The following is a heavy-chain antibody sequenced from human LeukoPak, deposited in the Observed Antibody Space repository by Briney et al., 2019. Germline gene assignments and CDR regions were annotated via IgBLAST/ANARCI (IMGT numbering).Heavy chain of an antibody. J-gene: IGHJ4*02. V-gene: IGHV3-30*04. CDR3: ARDSWDILTGYYSHYLDY. CDR1: GFTFSSST. CDR2: VSYDGTDK. D-gene: IGHD3-9*01. Sequence: GRSLRLSCAATGFTFSSSTMHWVRLAPGKGPEWVAIVSYDGTDKHYADSVKGRFTISRDNSKNMIYLQMNSLRVEDTAVYYCARDSWDILTGYYSHYLDYWGQGTLVTVSS.